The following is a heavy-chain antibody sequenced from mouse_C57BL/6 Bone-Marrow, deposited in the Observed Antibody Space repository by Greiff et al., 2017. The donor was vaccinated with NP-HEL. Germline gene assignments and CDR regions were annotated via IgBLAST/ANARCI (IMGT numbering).Heavy chain of an antibody. D-gene: IGHD1-1*01. CDR1: GFTFSDFY. J-gene: IGHJ1*03. V-gene: IGHV7-1*01. Sequence: EVMLVESGGGLVQSGRSLRLSCATSGFTFSDFYMEWVRQAPGKGLEWIAASRNKANDYTTEYSASVKGRFIVSRDTSQSILYLQMNALRAEDTAIYYCARDGDYYGSSFYWYFDVWGTGTTVTVSS. CDR3: ARDGDYYGSSFYWYFDV. CDR2: SRNKANDYTT.